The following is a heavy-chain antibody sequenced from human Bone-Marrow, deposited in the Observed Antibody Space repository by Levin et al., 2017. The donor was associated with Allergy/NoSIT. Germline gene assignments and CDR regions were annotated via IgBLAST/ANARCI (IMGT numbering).Heavy chain of an antibody. V-gene: IGHV3-23*01. Sequence: GESLKISCAASGFTFSSYAMHWVRQAPGKGLEWVSAISSSGGSTHYADSLKGRFTISRDNSKNTLYLQMNSLRAEDAAVYYCAKGPVGYGPHVDYWGQGTLVTVSS. CDR2: ISSSGGST. CDR3: AKGPVGYGPHVDY. J-gene: IGHJ4*02. D-gene: IGHD5-18*01. CDR1: GFTFSSYA.